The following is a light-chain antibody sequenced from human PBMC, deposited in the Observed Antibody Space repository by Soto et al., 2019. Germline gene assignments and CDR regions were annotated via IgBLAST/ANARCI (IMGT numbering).Light chain of an antibody. Sequence: EIVLTQSPGTLSLSPGERATLSCRASQSVSTNQLAWYQQRPGQAPRLLIYGASTRATGVSDRFSGSGSGTDFTLTISSLQSEDFAVYYCQQYIDWPPYTFGQGTKVDI. J-gene: IGKJ2*01. CDR2: GAS. CDR1: QSVSTN. V-gene: IGKV3-15*01. CDR3: QQYIDWPPYT.